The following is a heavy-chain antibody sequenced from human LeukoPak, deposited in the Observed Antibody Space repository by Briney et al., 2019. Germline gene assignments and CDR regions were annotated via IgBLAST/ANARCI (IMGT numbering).Heavy chain of an antibody. V-gene: IGHV3-23*01. CDR1: GFTFSSYA. D-gene: IGHD3-22*01. Sequence: HTGGSLRLSCAASGFTFSSYAMSWVRQAPGKGLEWVSAISGSGGSTYYADSVKGRFTISRDNSKNTLYPQMNSLRAEDTAVYYCAKDSGTTNYYDSSGTFDYWGQGTLVTVSS. CDR2: ISGSGGST. J-gene: IGHJ4*02. CDR3: AKDSGTTNYYDSSGTFDY.